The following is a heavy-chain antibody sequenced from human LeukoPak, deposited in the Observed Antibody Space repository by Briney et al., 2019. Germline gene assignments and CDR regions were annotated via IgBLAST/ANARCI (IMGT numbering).Heavy chain of an antibody. J-gene: IGHJ4*02. D-gene: IGHD2-2*01. CDR3: ARAIRYQLLSDY. Sequence: ASVKVSCKTSGYTFITYDINWVRQAAGQGLEWMGWMNPNSGNTGFAQKFQGRATITRDTSITTAYLELSSLRSEDTAVYYCARAIRYQLLSDYWGQGTLVTVSS. CDR1: GYTFITYD. V-gene: IGHV1-8*03. CDR2: MNPNSGNT.